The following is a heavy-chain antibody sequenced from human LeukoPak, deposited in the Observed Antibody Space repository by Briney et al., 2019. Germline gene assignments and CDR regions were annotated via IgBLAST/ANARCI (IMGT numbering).Heavy chain of an antibody. CDR2: IYYSGST. CDR3: ARVGGLHGYCSSTSCSPIFYFDY. D-gene: IGHD2-2*01. CDR1: GGSFSGYY. V-gene: IGHV4-59*01. Sequence: SETLSLTCAVYGGSFSGYYWSWIRQPPGKGLEWIGYIYYSGSTNYNPSLKSQVTISVDTSKNQFSLKLSSVTAADTAVYYCARVGGLHGYCSSTSCSPIFYFDYWGQGTLVTVSS. J-gene: IGHJ4*02.